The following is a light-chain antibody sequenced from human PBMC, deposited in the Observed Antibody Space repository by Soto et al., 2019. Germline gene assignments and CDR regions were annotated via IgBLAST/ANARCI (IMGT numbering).Light chain of an antibody. CDR1: SSDVGAHNF. Sequence: QSVLTQPASVSGSPGQAITISWSGASSDVGAHNFVSWYQHHPGKAPKLMIYEVSNRPSGVSNRFSGSKSGNTASLTISGLQAEDEADYYCNSYTSSNTYVFGSGTKVTVL. J-gene: IGLJ1*01. V-gene: IGLV2-14*01. CDR3: NSYTSSNTYV. CDR2: EVS.